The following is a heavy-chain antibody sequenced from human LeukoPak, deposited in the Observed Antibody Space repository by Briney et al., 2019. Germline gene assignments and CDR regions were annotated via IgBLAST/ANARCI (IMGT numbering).Heavy chain of an antibody. J-gene: IGHJ5*02. CDR3: ARGWGYSGYDYGGWWFDP. CDR1: GGSISSGGYY. V-gene: IGHV4-31*03. D-gene: IGHD5-12*01. CDR2: IYYSGST. Sequence: SQTLSLTCTVSGGSISSGGYYWSWIRQHPGKGLEWIGYIYYSGSTYYNPSLKSRVTISVDTSKNQFSLKLSSVTAEDTAVYYCARGWGYSGYDYGGWWFDPWGQGTLVTVSS.